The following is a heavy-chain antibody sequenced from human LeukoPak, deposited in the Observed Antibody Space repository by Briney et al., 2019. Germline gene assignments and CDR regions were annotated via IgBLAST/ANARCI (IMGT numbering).Heavy chain of an antibody. CDR3: ARDGYFDL. Sequence: ASVKVSCKPSRYTFTTHGIAWVRQGPGQGREWMGWMSAHNGNTNYAQSLQGRVTMTTDTSTNTAYMELRSLRSDDTAVYYCARDGYFDLWGRGTLVTVSS. J-gene: IGHJ2*01. V-gene: IGHV1-18*01. CDR1: RYTFTTHG. CDR2: MSAHNGNT.